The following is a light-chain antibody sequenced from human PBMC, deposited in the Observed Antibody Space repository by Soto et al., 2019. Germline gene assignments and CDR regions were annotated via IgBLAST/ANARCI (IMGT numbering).Light chain of an antibody. Sequence: DIQMTQSPSSLSASVGDRVTITCRASQSISSYLNWYQQKPGKAPKLLIYAASSLQSGGPSRFSGRGSGTHFTLTISSLQPEDFATYYCQQSYSTPLFGPGTKVDIK. CDR3: QQSYSTPL. J-gene: IGKJ3*01. V-gene: IGKV1-39*01. CDR1: QSISSY. CDR2: AAS.